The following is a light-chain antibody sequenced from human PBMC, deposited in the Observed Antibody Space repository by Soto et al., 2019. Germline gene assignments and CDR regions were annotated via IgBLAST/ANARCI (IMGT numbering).Light chain of an antibody. V-gene: IGLV2-23*01. CDR3: CAYAGSGTVV. CDR2: EAT. J-gene: IGLJ3*02. CDR1: ISDVGRFDV. Sequence: QSALTQPASVSGSLGQSITISCTGTISDVGRFDVVSWYQQHPGKAPKVMIYEATKRPSGVSNRFSGSKSGNTASLTISGLQAEDEADYYCCAYAGSGTVVFGGGTKVTVL.